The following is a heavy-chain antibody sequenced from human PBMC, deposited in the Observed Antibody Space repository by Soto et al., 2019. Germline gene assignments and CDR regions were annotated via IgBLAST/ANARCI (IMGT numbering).Heavy chain of an antibody. CDR2: IYYSGST. V-gene: IGHV4-39*01. J-gene: IGHJ4*02. CDR3: APFDWLTHY. Sequence: PSDTLSLTCTVSGGSISSSSYYWGWIRQPPGKGLEWIGSIYYSGSTYYNPSLKSRVTISVDTSKNQFSLKLSSVTAADTAVYYCAPFDWLTHYWGQGTLVTVS. CDR1: GGSISSSSYY. D-gene: IGHD3-9*01.